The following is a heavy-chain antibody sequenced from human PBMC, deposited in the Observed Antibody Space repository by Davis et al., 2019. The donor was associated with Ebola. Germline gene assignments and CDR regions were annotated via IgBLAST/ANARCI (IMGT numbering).Heavy chain of an antibody. Sequence: ASVTVSCKASGYTFTSYDINWVRQATGQGLEWMGWINPSSGGTNYAQKFQGWVTMTRDTSISTAYMELSRLRSDDTAVYYCARDTTTVVTGWFEPWGQGTLVTVSS. D-gene: IGHD4-23*01. V-gene: IGHV1-2*04. J-gene: IGHJ5*02. CDR2: INPSSGGT. CDR1: GYTFTSYD. CDR3: ARDTTTVVTGWFEP.